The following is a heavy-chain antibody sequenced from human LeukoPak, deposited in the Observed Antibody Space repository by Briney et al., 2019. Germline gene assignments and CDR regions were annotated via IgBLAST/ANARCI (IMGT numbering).Heavy chain of an antibody. V-gene: IGHV3-30*18. Sequence: GGSLRLSCAASGFTFRSYGMHGVRQAPRKGLDWVAVISYDGSNKYYADSVKGRFTISRDNSKNTLYLQMNSLRAEDTAVYYCANLGYCSGGSCPPGDYYFDYWGQGTLVTVSS. J-gene: IGHJ4*02. CDR2: ISYDGSNK. CDR1: GFTFRSYG. D-gene: IGHD2-15*01. CDR3: ANLGYCSGGSCPPGDYYFDY.